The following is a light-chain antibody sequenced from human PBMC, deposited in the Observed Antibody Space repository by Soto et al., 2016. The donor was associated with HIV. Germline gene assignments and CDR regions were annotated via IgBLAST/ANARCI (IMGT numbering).Light chain of an antibody. CDR2: DDS. V-gene: IGLV3-21*04. J-gene: IGLJ3*02. CDR1: NIGSKS. CDR3: QVWDTTTEHRV. Sequence: SYVLTQPPSVSVAPGKTARITSRGNNIGSKSVHWYRQRPGQAPVLVIYDDSGRPSGIPERFSGSSSGNTATLTISRVEAGDEADFYCQVWDTTTEHRVFGGGTRLTVL.